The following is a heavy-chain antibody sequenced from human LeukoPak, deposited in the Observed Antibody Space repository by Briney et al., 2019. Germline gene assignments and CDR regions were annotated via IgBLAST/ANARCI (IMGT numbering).Heavy chain of an antibody. V-gene: IGHV1-58*02. CDR1: GFTFTSSA. J-gene: IGHJ5*02. CDR2: IVVGSGNT. Sequence: GTSVKVSCKASGFTFTSSAMQWVRQARGQRLEWIGWIVVGSGNTNYAQKFQERVTITRDMSTSTADMELSSLRSEDTAVYYCAADGVVAHHNWFDPWGQGTLVTVSS. CDR3: AADGVVAHHNWFDP. D-gene: IGHD2-15*01.